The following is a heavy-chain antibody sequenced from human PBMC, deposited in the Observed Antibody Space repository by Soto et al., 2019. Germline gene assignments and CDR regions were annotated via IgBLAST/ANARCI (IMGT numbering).Heavy chain of an antibody. V-gene: IGHV1-46*01. D-gene: IGHD3-16*02. CDR1: GYTFTSYY. CDR2: INPSGGST. Sequence: ASVKVSCKASGYTFTSYYMHWVRQAPGQGLELMGIINPSGGSTGYAQKFQGRATLTWNTPTSTAYMDLSGLRSEDTAVYYCARYRTKVPVAFDVWGQGTMVTVSS. J-gene: IGHJ3*01. CDR3: ARYRTKVPVAFDV.